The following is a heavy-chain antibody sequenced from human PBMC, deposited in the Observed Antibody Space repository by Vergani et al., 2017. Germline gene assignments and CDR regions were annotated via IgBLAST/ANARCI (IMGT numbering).Heavy chain of an antibody. V-gene: IGHV4-34*01. CDR2: INHSGST. CDR3: ARGPLIAALIDY. D-gene: IGHD6-25*01. Sequence: QVQLQQGGAGLLKPSETLSLTCAVYGGSFSGYYWSWIRQPPGKGLEWIGEINHSGSTNYNPSLKSRVTISVDTSKNQFSLKLSSVTAADTAVYYCARGPLIAALIDYWGQGTLVTVSS. J-gene: IGHJ4*02. CDR1: GGSFSGYY.